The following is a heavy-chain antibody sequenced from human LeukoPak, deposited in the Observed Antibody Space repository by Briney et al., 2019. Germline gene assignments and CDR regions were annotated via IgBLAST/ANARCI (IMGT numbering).Heavy chain of an antibody. CDR1: GGTFSSYA. CDR3: ASTYRTNGVCYAGPFDY. Sequence: GASVKVSCKASGGTFSSYAISWVRQAPGQGLEWMGGIIPIFGTANYAQKFQGRVTITTDESTSTAYMELSSLRSEDTAVYYCASTYRTNGVCYAGPFDYWGQGTLVTVSS. J-gene: IGHJ4*02. V-gene: IGHV1-69*05. D-gene: IGHD2-8*01. CDR2: IIPIFGTA.